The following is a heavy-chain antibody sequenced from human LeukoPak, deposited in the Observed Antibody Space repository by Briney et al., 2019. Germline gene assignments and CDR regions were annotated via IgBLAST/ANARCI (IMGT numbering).Heavy chain of an antibody. V-gene: IGHV4-4*07. CDR1: GGSISSYY. J-gene: IGHJ3*02. Sequence: SETLSLTCTVSGGSISSYYWSWIRQSAGKGLEWIGSIYISGTTNYNPSLKSRVTMSIDTSKNQCSLKLNSVTAADTAMYYCARVFPGYPGTFDMWGQGTMVTVSS. CDR3: ARVFPGYPGTFDM. D-gene: IGHD5-18*01. CDR2: IYISGTT.